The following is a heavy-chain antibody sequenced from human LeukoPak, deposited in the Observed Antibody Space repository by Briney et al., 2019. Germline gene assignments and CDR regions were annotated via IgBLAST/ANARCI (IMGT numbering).Heavy chain of an antibody. CDR3: ARGTSITIFGVVIRGYYYMDV. V-gene: IGHV1-8*03. CDR1: GYTFTGYD. CDR2: MNPNSGNT. D-gene: IGHD3-3*01. J-gene: IGHJ6*03. Sequence: ASVKVSCKASGYTFTGYDINWVRQATGQGLEWMGWMNPNSGNTGYAQKFQGRVTITRNTSISTAYMELSSLRSEDTAVYYCARGTSITIFGVVIRGYYYMDVWGKGTTVTVSS.